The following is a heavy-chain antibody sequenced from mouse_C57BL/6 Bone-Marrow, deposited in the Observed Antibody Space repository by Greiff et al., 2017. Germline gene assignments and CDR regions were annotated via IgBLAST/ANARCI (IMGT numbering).Heavy chain of an antibody. V-gene: IGHV1-26*01. CDR2: INPNNGGT. J-gene: IGHJ4*01. CDR1: GYTFTDYY. D-gene: IGHD3-2*02. CDR3: ARVTAQANYAMDY. Sequence: VQLQQSGPELVKPGASVKISCKASGYTFTDYYMNWVKQSHGKSLEWIGDINPNNGGTSYNQKFKGKATLTVDKSSSTAYMELRSLTSEDSAVYYCARVTAQANYAMDYWGQGTSGTVSS.